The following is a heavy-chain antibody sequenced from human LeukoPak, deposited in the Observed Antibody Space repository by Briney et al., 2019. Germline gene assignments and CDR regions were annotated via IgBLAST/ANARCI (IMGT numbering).Heavy chain of an antibody. V-gene: IGHV3-23*01. Sequence: GGSLRLSCAASGFTFSSYAMGWVRQAPGKGLEWVSAISGSGGSTYYADSVKGRFTISRDNSKNTLYLQMNSLRAEDTAVYYCAKQQAYDFWSGYQRSPIDYWGQGTLVTVSS. J-gene: IGHJ4*02. CDR1: GFTFSSYA. CDR3: AKQQAYDFWSGYQRSPIDY. CDR2: ISGSGGST. D-gene: IGHD3-3*01.